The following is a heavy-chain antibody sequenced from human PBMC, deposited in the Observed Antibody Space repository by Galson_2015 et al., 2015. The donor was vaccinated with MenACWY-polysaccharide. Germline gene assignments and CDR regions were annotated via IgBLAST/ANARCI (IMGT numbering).Heavy chain of an antibody. Sequence: CAISGDSVSSNPASWNWIRQSPSRGLEWLGRTYYRSQWYTDYAVSVKSRISINADASQNQFSLQLNSVTPDDTAVYYCARDRGRHSHGPPYYFDFWGQETLVTVSS. J-gene: IGHJ4*02. CDR1: GDSVSSNPAS. CDR3: ARDRGRHSHGPPYYFDF. D-gene: IGHD5-24*01. CDR2: TYYRSQWYT. V-gene: IGHV6-1*01.